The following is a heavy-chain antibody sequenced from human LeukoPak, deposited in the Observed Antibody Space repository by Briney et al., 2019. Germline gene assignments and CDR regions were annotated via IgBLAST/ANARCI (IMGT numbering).Heavy chain of an antibody. CDR2: IYTSGST. CDR1: GGSISSGSYS. J-gene: IGHJ5*02. CDR3: ARDIVVVVAATNWFDP. D-gene: IGHD2-15*01. Sequence: SQTLSLTCTVSGGSISSGSYSWSWIRQPAGKGLEWIGRIYTSGSTNYNPSLKSRVTISVDTSKNQFSLKLSSVTAADTAVYYCARDIVVVVAATNWFDPWGQGTLVTVSS. V-gene: IGHV4-61*02.